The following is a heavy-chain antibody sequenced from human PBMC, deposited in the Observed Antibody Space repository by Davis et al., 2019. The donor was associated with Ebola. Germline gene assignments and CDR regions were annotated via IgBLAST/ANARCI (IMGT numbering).Heavy chain of an antibody. D-gene: IGHD5-18*01. CDR2: ISSSSSTI. Sequence: GESLKISCAASGFTFSSYSMNWVRQAPGTRLEWVSYISSSSSTIYYADSVKGRFTISRDNAKNSLYLQMNSLRDEDTAVYYCARDPRGIQGWDNYYFDYWGQGTLVTVSS. CDR1: GFTFSSYS. J-gene: IGHJ4*02. CDR3: ARDPRGIQGWDNYYFDY. V-gene: IGHV3-48*02.